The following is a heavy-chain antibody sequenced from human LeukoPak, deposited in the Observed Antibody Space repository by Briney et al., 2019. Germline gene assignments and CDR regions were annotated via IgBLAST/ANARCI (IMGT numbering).Heavy chain of an antibody. CDR2: ISWDGGST. Sequence: PGGSLRLSCAASGFTFDDYTMHWVRQAPGKGLEWVTLISWDGGSTYYADSVKGRFTISRDNAKNSLYLQMNSLRAEDTAVYYCARDFFRRDYYYSIDVWGKGTTVTVSS. D-gene: IGHD3-3*01. CDR3: ARDFFRRDYYYSIDV. CDR1: GFTFDDYT. J-gene: IGHJ6*03. V-gene: IGHV3-43*01.